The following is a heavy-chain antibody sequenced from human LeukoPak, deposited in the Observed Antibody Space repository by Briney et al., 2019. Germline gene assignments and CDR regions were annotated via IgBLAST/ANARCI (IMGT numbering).Heavy chain of an antibody. CDR2: IIPIFGTA. CDR3: ARDDFWSGYPRTFMDV. V-gene: IGHV1-69*13. CDR1: GGTFSSYA. D-gene: IGHD3-3*01. J-gene: IGHJ6*02. Sequence: SVKVSCKASGGTFSSYAISWVRQAPGQGLEWMGGIIPIFGTANYAQKFQGRVTITADESTSTAYMELSSLRSEDTAVYYCARDDFWSGYPRTFMDVWGQETTVTVSS.